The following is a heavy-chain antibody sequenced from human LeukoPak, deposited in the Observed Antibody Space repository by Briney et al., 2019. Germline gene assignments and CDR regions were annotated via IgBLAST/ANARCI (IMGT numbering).Heavy chain of an antibody. Sequence: ASVKVSCKASGGTFSSYAITWVRQAPGQGLEWMGRIIPILGIPNYAQNFQGRVTITADKSTSTAYMELSSLRSVDTAVYYCASQYYYDNSGHLDFWGQGTLVTVSS. J-gene: IGHJ4*02. V-gene: IGHV1-69*04. CDR1: GGTFSSYA. CDR2: IIPILGIP. CDR3: ASQYYYDNSGHLDF. D-gene: IGHD3-22*01.